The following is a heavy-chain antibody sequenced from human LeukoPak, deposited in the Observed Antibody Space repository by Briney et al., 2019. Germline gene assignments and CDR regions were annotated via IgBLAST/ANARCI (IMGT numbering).Heavy chain of an antibody. CDR1: GFTFSDYT. CDR3: ARKSSRSGGPNQYYFYYGMDV. J-gene: IGHJ6*02. Sequence: GGSLRLSCVASGFTFSDYTMNWVRQTPGTGLEWVSSISRTGGYIYYADSLKGRFTISRDNSKNSLSLQMNCLNAEDTAVYYCARKSSRSGGPNQYYFYYGMDVWGQGITVTVSS. V-gene: IGHV3-21*01. CDR2: ISRTGGYI. D-gene: IGHD6-6*01.